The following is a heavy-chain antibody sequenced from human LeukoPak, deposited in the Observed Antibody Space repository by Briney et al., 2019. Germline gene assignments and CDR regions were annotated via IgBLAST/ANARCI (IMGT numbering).Heavy chain of an antibody. J-gene: IGHJ6*02. D-gene: IGHD2-15*01. CDR1: GGSFSGYY. CDR2: INHSGST. CDR3: ARGAGRGRSGGSCYYYYYYYGMDV. V-gene: IGHV4-34*01. Sequence: SETLSLTCAVYGGSFSGYYWSWIRQPPGKGLEWIGEINHSGSTNYNPSLKSRVTISVDTSKNQFSLKLSSVTAADTAVYYCARGAGRGRSGGSCYYYYYYYGMDVWGQGTTVTVSS.